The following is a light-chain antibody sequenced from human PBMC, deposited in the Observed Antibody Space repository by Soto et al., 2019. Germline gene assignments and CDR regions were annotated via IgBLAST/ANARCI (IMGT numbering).Light chain of an antibody. CDR2: AAS. V-gene: IGKV1-39*01. CDR3: QPSYSTLRGT. J-gene: IGKJ2*02. Sequence: DIQMTQSPSSLSASVGDRVTITCRASQSISSYLNWYQQKPGKAPKLLIYAASSLQSGVPSRFSGSASGTDFPLTISSLQPEDFATCYCQPSYSTLRGTFGQGTKLEIK. CDR1: QSISSY.